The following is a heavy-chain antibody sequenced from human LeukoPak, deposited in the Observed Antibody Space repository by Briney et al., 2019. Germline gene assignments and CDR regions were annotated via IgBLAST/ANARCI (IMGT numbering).Heavy chain of an antibody. Sequence: ASVKVSCKASGYTFTSYAMHWVRQAPGQRLEWMGWSNAGNGNTKYSQEFQGRVTITRDTSASTAYMELSSLRSEDTAVYYCARGRIAVAGKGAFDIWGQGTMVTVSS. CDR2: SNAGNGNT. V-gene: IGHV1-3*02. CDR3: ARGRIAVAGKGAFDI. CDR1: GYTFTSYA. D-gene: IGHD6-19*01. J-gene: IGHJ3*02.